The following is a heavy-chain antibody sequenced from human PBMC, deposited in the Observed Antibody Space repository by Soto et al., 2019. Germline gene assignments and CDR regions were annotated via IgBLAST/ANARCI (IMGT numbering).Heavy chain of an antibody. Sequence: GGSLRLSCAASGFTFSNAWMNWVRQAPGKGLEWVGRIKSRTDGGTTDYAAPVKGRFTISRDDSKNTLYLQMNSLKTEDTAVYYCTTVGIAARPYYYYGMDVWGQGTTVTVSS. CDR3: TTVGIAARPYYYYGMDV. J-gene: IGHJ6*02. V-gene: IGHV3-15*07. CDR1: GFTFSNAW. D-gene: IGHD6-6*01. CDR2: IKSRTDGGTT.